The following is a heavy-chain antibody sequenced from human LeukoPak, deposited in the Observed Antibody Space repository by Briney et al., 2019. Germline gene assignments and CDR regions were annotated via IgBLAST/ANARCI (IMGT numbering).Heavy chain of an antibody. D-gene: IGHD6-13*01. CDR2: INHSGST. CDR3: ARAFRPGIAAAGTRKYWFDP. J-gene: IGHJ5*02. CDR1: GGSFSGYY. Sequence: KPSETLSLTCAVYGGSFSGYYWSWIRQPPGKGLEWIGEINHSGSTNYNPSLKSRVTISVDTSKSQFSLKLSSVTAADTAVYYCARAFRPGIAAAGTRKYWFDPWGQGTLVTVSS. V-gene: IGHV4-34*01.